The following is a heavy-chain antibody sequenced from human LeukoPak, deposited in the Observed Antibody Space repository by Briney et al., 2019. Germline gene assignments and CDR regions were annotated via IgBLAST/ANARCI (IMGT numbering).Heavy chain of an antibody. D-gene: IGHD6-13*01. CDR3: AKEGRSTTPGY. Sequence: GGSLRLSCAASGFTFSSSDMDWVRQAPGKGLEWVASISSSSSLIYYTDSVKGRFTISRDNAKNSLYLQMNSQRAEDTAVYFCAKEGRSTTPGYWGQGTLVTVSS. CDR1: GFTFSSSD. J-gene: IGHJ4*02. CDR2: ISSSSSLI. V-gene: IGHV3-21*01.